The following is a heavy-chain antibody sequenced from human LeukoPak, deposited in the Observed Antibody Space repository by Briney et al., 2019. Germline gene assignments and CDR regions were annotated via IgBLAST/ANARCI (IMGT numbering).Heavy chain of an antibody. V-gene: IGHV3-30*02. D-gene: IGHD2-2*01. CDR2: IRYDGINK. CDR3: ARAGPIVVVPAAPTDY. J-gene: IGHJ4*02. CDR1: GFTFSSYG. Sequence: GGSLRLSCAASGFTFSSYGMHWVRQAPGKGLEWVAFIRYDGINKYYADSVKGRFTISRDNSKNTLYLQMNSLRAEDTAVYYCARAGPIVVVPAAPTDYWGQGTLVTVSS.